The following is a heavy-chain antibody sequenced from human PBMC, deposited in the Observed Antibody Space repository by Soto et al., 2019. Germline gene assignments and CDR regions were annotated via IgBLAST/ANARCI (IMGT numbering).Heavy chain of an antibody. D-gene: IGHD3-10*01. CDR1: GCSISSSSYY. Sequence: QLQLQESGRGLVTSSETLSLTCTVSGCSISSSSYYWGWIRQPPGKGLEWIGSIYYSGSTYFNASRESRVAISGDTSKNQFSLKLSAVTAADTAVYYCARHLRKGSSVIRGVDCWGQGTLVSVSS. CDR2: IYYSGST. J-gene: IGHJ4*02. CDR3: ARHLRKGSSVIRGVDC. V-gene: IGHV4-39*01.